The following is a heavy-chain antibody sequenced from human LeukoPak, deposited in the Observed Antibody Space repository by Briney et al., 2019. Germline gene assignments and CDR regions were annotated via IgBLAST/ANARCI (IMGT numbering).Heavy chain of an antibody. V-gene: IGHV3-74*01. D-gene: IGHD6-13*01. J-gene: IGHJ4*02. Sequence: GGSLRLSCEASGFTFSGYWMHWVRQAPGKGLMWVSRIETDGSSTNYADSVKGRFTISRDNARNTVYLQMNSLRADDTAVYYCARDPSSWNGFFDSWGQGTLVTVSS. CDR2: IETDGSST. CDR3: ARDPSSWNGFFDS. CDR1: GFTFSGYW.